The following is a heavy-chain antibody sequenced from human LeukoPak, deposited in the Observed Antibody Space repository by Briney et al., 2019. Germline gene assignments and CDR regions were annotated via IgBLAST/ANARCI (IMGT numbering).Heavy chain of an antibody. V-gene: IGHV3-20*04. CDR1: GFTFDDYG. CDR3: ARTPPNPEYYYYYMDV. J-gene: IGHJ6*03. Sequence: GGSLRLSCAASGFTFDDYGMSWVRQAPGKGLEWVSGINWNGGSTGYADSVKGRFTISRDNAKNSLYLQMNSLRAEDTALYYCARTPPNPEYYYYYMDVWGKGTTVTVSS. CDR2: INWNGGST. D-gene: IGHD1-14*01.